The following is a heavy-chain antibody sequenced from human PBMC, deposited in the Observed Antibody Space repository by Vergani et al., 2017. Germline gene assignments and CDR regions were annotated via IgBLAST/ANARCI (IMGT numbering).Heavy chain of an antibody. CDR2: ISYDGSNK. J-gene: IGHJ4*02. D-gene: IGHD6-13*01. CDR3: ARDPRGDRGGSSWYFDY. V-gene: IGHV3-30-3*01. CDR1: GFTFSSYA. Sequence: VQLVESGGGLVKPGGSLRLSCAASGFTFSSYAMHWVRQAPGKGLEWVAVISYDGSNKYYADSVKGRFTISRDNSKNTLYLQMNSLRAEDTAVYYCARDPRGDRGGSSWYFDYWGQGTLVTVSS.